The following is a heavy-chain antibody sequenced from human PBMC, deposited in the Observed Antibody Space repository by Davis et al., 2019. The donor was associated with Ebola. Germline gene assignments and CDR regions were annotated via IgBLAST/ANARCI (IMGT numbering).Heavy chain of an antibody. Sequence: ASVKVSCKASGYTFTGYYMHWVRQAPGQGLEWVGWINPNSGGTNYAQKFQGRVTMTRDTSISTAYMELSRLRSDDTAVYYCAREFTIFGVVITYYYGMDVWGQGTTVTVSS. J-gene: IGHJ6*02. CDR1: GYTFTGYY. D-gene: IGHD3-3*01. CDR3: AREFTIFGVVITYYYGMDV. V-gene: IGHV1-2*02. CDR2: INPNSGGT.